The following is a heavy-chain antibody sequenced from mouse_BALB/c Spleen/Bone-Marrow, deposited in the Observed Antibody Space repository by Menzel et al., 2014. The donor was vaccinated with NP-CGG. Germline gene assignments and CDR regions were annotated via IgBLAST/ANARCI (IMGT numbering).Heavy chain of an antibody. J-gene: IGHJ3*01. CDR1: GFAFSSYD. CDR3: ARQSRAWFAY. CDR2: ISSGGGST. Sequence: EVKLEESRGGLVKPGGSLKLSCAASGFAFSSYDMSWVRQTPEKRLEWVAYISSGGGSTYYPDTVKGRFTISRDNAKNTLYLQMSSLKSEDTAMYYCARQSRAWFAYWGQGTLVTVSA. V-gene: IGHV5-12-1*01. D-gene: IGHD1-1*01.